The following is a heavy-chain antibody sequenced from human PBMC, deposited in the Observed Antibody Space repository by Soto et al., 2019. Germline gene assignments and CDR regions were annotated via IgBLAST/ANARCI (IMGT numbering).Heavy chain of an antibody. CDR3: ARPTDYHYGMQV. J-gene: IGHJ6*02. D-gene: IGHD4-17*01. Sequence: GESLKISCKGSGYNFHTYWITWVRQMPGKGLEWMGFIYPHDSDTRYSPSFRGQVTISADKSINTAYLQWTSLKASDTAIYFCARPTDYHYGMQVWGQGTTVTVSS. V-gene: IGHV5-51*01. CDR1: GYNFHTYW. CDR2: IYPHDSDT.